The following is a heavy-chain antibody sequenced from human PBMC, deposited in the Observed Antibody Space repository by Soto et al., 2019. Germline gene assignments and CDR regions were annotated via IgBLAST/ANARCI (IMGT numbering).Heavy chain of an antibody. CDR2: INHSGST. V-gene: IGHV4-34*01. D-gene: IGHD6-13*01. CDR3: ARAQNLTYSSSWPPFDY. J-gene: IGHJ4*02. CDR1: GGSFSGYY. Sequence: PSETLSLTCAVYGGSFSGYYWSWIRQPPGKGLEWIGEINHSGSTNYNPSLKSRVTISVDTSKNQFSLKLSSVTAADTAVYYCARAQNLTYSSSWPPFDYWGQGTLVTVSS.